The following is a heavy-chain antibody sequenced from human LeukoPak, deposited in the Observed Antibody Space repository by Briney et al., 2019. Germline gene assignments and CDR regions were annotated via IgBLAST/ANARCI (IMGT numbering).Heavy chain of an antibody. Sequence: PSETPSLTCAVYGGSFSGYYWSWIRQPPGKGLEWIGEINHSGSTNYNPSLKSRVTISVDTSTNQFSLKLCSVTAAETAVYYCAGGYSGYDYGFDYYYGMDVWGQGTTVTVSS. J-gene: IGHJ6*02. CDR2: INHSGST. D-gene: IGHD5-12*01. CDR3: AGGYSGYDYGFDYYYGMDV. V-gene: IGHV4-34*01. CDR1: GGSFSGYY.